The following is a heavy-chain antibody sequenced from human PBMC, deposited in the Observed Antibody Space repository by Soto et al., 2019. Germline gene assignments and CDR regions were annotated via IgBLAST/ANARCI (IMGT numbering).Heavy chain of an antibody. CDR3: AKPRGIAVAGTPPGMDV. CDR1: GFTFSSYG. Sequence: QVQLVESGGGVVQPGRSLRLSCAASGFTFSSYGMHWVRQAPGKGLEWVAVISYDGSNKYYADSVKGRFTISRDNSKNTLYLQMNSLRAEDTAVYYCAKPRGIAVAGTPPGMDVWGRGTTVTVSS. V-gene: IGHV3-30*18. CDR2: ISYDGSNK. D-gene: IGHD6-19*01. J-gene: IGHJ6*02.